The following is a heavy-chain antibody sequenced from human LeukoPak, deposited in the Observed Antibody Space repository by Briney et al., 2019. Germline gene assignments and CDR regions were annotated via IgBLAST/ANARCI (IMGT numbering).Heavy chain of an antibody. CDR2: IYYSGST. D-gene: IGHD4-23*01. Sequence: SETLSLTCTVSGGSISSYYWSWIRQPPGKGLEWIGYIYYSGSTNYTPSLKSRVTTSVDTSKNQFSLKLSSVTAADTAVYYCARDRSMVVTLGAFDIWGQGTMVTVSS. CDR3: ARDRSMVVTLGAFDI. CDR1: GGSISSYY. J-gene: IGHJ3*02. V-gene: IGHV4-59*01.